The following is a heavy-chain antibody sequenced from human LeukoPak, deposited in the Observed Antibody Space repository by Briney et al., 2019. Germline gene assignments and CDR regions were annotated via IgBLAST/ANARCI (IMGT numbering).Heavy chain of an antibody. Sequence: PGGSLRLSCAASGFTFTNYAMTWVRQAPGKGLEWVSSTFQGGGEIHYADSVRGRFTISRDNSRSTLFLQMNSLRGEDTAIYYCATYRQVMLPFEAWGQGTLVTVSS. CDR1: GFTFTNYA. J-gene: IGHJ5*02. D-gene: IGHD5-18*01. CDR2: TFQGGGEI. V-gene: IGHV3-23*01. CDR3: ATYRQVMLPFEA.